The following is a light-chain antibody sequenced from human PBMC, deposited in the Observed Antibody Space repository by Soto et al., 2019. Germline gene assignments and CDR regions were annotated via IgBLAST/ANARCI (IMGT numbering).Light chain of an antibody. J-gene: IGKJ1*01. CDR3: QQYGRSPRT. Sequence: EIVFTQSPGTLSLSPGERSTISCRASQSVSSSYLAWYQQNPGQAPRLLIYGASSRATGIPDRFSGSGSGTDFTLTISRLETEELAVYDCQQYGRSPRTVGQGTKVEIK. CDR1: QSVSSSY. V-gene: IGKV3-20*01. CDR2: GAS.